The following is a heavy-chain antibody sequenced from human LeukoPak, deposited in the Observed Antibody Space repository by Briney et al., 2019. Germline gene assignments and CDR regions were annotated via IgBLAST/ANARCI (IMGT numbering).Heavy chain of an antibody. J-gene: IGHJ2*01. CDR3: ARAPSCSSTSCYSWYFDL. CDR1: GFTFSSYA. Sequence: GGSLRLSCAASGFTFSSYAMHWVRQDPGKGLEWVAVISYDGSNKYYADSVKGRFTISRDNSKNTLYLQMNSLRAEDTAVYYCARAPSCSSTSCYSWYFDLWGRGTLVTVSS. CDR2: ISYDGSNK. V-gene: IGHV3-30-3*01. D-gene: IGHD2-2*01.